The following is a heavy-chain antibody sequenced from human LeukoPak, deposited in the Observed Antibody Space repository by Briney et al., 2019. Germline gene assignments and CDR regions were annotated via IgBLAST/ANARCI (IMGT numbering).Heavy chain of an antibody. CDR1: GFTFSNAW. CDR3: ARYDYGRSGFDY. V-gene: IGHV3-66*01. D-gene: IGHD5-12*01. Sequence: GGSLRLSCAASGFTFSNAWMSWVRQAPGKGLEWVSVIYSGGTTYYADSVKGRFSISRDNSKNALDLQMNSLRAEDTAVYYCARYDYGRSGFDYWGQGTLVTVSS. J-gene: IGHJ4*02. CDR2: IYSGGTT.